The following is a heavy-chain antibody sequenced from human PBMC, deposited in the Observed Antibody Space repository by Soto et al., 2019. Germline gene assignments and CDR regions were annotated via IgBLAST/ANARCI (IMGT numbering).Heavy chain of an antibody. Sequence: VGSLRLSCEASGFTFSGFDMHCVRQPTGKGLEWVSTIGTAGDTYYAVSVKGRFTISRDNAKNSLSLQMNSLRAGDTAVYFCARGQEVGVHFFHSWGQRTHVTVSS. CDR1: GFTFSGFD. J-gene: IGHJ4*02. D-gene: IGHD2-8*01. V-gene: IGHV3-13*01. CDR2: IGTAGDT. CDR3: ARGQEVGVHFFHS.